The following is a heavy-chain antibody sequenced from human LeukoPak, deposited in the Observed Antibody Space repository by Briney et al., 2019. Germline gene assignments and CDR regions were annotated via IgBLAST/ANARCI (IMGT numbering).Heavy chain of an antibody. J-gene: IGHJ4*02. V-gene: IGHV4-59*01. D-gene: IGHD2/OR15-2a*01. Sequence: SETLSLTCSVSSGSISDYSWSWIRQPPGKGLGWIGYIYYSGSTNYNPSLKSRVTILVDMSKNQFSLKMSSVTAADTAVYYCARELKVGNTGYYFDYWGQGTLVTVSS. CDR2: IYYSGST. CDR3: ARELKVGNTGYYFDY. CDR1: SGSISDYS.